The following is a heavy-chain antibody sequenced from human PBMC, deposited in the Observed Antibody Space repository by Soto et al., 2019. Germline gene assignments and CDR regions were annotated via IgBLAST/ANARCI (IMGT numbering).Heavy chain of an antibody. CDR3: ARVPGYDYSDY. CDR1: GGSISSGGYY. D-gene: IGHD5-12*01. CDR2: IYYSGST. Sequence: SETLSLTCTVSGGSISSGGYYWTWIRQHPGKGLEWSGYIYYSGSTYYNPSLKSRVTISVDTSKNQFSLKLSSVTAADTAVYYCARVPGYDYSDYWGQGTLVTVSS. V-gene: IGHV4-31*03. J-gene: IGHJ4*02.